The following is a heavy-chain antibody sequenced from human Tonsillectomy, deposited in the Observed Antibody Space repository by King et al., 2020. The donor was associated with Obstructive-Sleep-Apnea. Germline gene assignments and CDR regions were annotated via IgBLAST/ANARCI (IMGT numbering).Heavy chain of an antibody. J-gene: IGHJ4*02. D-gene: IGHD4-17*01. V-gene: IGHV3-30*04. Sequence: VQLVESGGGVVQPGRSLRLSCAASGFTFSTYEMHWVRQAPGKGLDWVAVISDDGSDKYYADSVKGRFTISRDNSKNTLSLQMNSLTTEDTAVFYCATYGDYPGSSFDYWGQGTLVTVSS. CDR3: ATYGDYPGSSFDY. CDR2: ISDDGSDK. CDR1: GFTFSTYE.